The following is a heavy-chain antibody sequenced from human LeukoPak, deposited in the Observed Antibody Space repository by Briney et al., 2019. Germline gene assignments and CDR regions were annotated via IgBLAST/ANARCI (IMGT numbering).Heavy chain of an antibody. D-gene: IGHD5-24*01. V-gene: IGHV4-39*07. CDR3: ARESMAAQRDYDY. J-gene: IGHJ4*02. CDR2: IYYSGST. CDR1: GGSISSSSYY. Sequence: SETLSLTCTVSGGSISSSSYYWGWIRQPPGKGLEWIGSIYYSGSTYYNPSLKSRVTISVDTSKNQFSLKLSSVTAADTAVYYCARESMAAQRDYDYWGQGTLVTVSS.